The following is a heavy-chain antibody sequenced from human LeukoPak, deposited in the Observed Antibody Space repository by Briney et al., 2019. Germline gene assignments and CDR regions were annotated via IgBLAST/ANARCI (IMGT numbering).Heavy chain of an antibody. CDR1: GYTFTGYY. CDR2: INPNSGGT. D-gene: IGHD6-19*01. Sequence: ASVKVSCKASGYTFTGYYMHWVRQAPGQGLEWMGWINPNSGGTNYAQKFQGWVTMTRDTSISTAYMELSRLRSDDTAVYYCARDIVGHSSGWSASYYWGQGTLVTVSS. V-gene: IGHV1-2*04. CDR3: ARDIVGHSSGWSASYY. J-gene: IGHJ4*02.